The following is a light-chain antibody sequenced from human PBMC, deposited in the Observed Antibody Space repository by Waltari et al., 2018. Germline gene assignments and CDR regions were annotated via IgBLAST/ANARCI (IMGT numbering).Light chain of an antibody. CDR3: SSYTSSSILYV. Sequence: QSALTQPPSASGSPGPSVTISCTGTSSDVGGYNYVSWYQQHPGKAPKLMIYDVSKRPSGVSNRFSGSKSGNTASLTISGLQAEDEADYYCSSYTSSSILYVFGTGTKVTVL. J-gene: IGLJ1*01. CDR2: DVS. CDR1: SSDVGGYNY. V-gene: IGLV2-14*01.